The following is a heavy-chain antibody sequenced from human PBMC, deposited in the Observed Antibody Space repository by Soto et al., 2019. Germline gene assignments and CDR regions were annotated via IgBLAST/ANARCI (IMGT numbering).Heavy chain of an antibody. CDR1: GFTFSTHG. CDR2: ISHDGSKK. Sequence: QVQLVESGGGVVHPGTSLRLSCAASGFTFSTHGMHWVRQAPGKGPEWVAVISHDGSKKYYVESVEGRFSISRDNSKSIVHLQTNNVRTEDTAVYYCAKDKGPYYDFWSGQRWFDPWCQGTLVTVSS. J-gene: IGHJ5*02. V-gene: IGHV3-30*18. CDR3: AKDKGPYYDFWSGQRWFDP. D-gene: IGHD3-3*01.